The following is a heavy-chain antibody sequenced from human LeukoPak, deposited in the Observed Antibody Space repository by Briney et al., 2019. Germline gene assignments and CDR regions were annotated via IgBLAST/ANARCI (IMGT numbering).Heavy chain of an antibody. J-gene: IGHJ4*02. V-gene: IGHV3-30*02. CDR3: AKQTSLKDANYGLTGTNY. Sequence: GGSLRLSCAASGFNFSAYGMHWVRQAPGEGLEWVAFIRYDGSLKYYADSVKGRFTISRDNSKNTLDLQMNSLRVEDTAVYYRAKQTSLKDANYGLTGTNYWGQGILVTVSS. CDR2: IRYDGSLK. D-gene: IGHD1-14*01. CDR1: GFNFSAYG.